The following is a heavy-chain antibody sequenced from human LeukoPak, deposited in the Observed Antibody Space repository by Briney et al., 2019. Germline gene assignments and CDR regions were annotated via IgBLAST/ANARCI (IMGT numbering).Heavy chain of an antibody. V-gene: IGHV4-59*08. D-gene: IGHD6-19*01. CDR3: AKTVAGYWYFDL. CDR2: IYYSGST. J-gene: IGHJ2*01. Sequence: SETLSLTCTVSGGSISDSYWSWIRQPPGKPLEWIGYIYYSGSTNYNPSLKSRLTISVDTSKDQFSLKLSSVTAADTAVYYCAKTVAGYWYFDLWGRGTLVTVSS. CDR1: GGSISDSY.